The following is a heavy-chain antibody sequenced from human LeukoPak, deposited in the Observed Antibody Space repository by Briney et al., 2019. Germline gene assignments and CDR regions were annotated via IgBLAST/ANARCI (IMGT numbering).Heavy chain of an antibody. CDR1: GFTFSSYS. CDR3: ARGLIVVVPAAPPYFDY. J-gene: IGHJ4*02. Sequence: GGSLRLSCAASGFTFSSYSMNWVRQAPGKGLEWVSYISSSSSTIYYADSVKGRFTISRDNAKNSLYLQMNSLRDEDTAVYYCARGLIVVVPAAPPYFDYWGQGTLVTVSS. CDR2: ISSSSSTI. D-gene: IGHD2-2*01. V-gene: IGHV3-48*02.